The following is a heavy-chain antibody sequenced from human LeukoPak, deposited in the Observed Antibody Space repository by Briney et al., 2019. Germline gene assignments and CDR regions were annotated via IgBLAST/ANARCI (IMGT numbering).Heavy chain of an antibody. V-gene: IGHV3-53*01. Sequence: GGSLRLSCTVSGFTVSSNSMSWVRQAPGKGLEWVSFIYSGGNTHNSDSVKGRFTISRDNSKNTLYLQMNSLRAEDTAVYYCARDPNSSGWYYYMDVWGKGTTVTVSS. CDR3: ARDPNSSGWYYYMDV. CDR1: GFTVSSNS. J-gene: IGHJ6*03. CDR2: IYSGGNT. D-gene: IGHD6-19*01.